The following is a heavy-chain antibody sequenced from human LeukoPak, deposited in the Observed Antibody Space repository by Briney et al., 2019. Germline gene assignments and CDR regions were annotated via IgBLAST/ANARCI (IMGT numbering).Heavy chain of an antibody. Sequence: GALRLSCAVSGINFRGYWMAWVRQAPGKGLEWVANMKEDGSEKYYVDSVKGRFTISRDNAKNSLYLEMNSLRVEDTAVYYCARDLGHTGYDLYDYWGQGTLVTVSS. V-gene: IGHV3-7*01. CDR2: MKEDGSEK. CDR1: GINFRGYW. J-gene: IGHJ4*02. CDR3: ARDLGHTGYDLYDY. D-gene: IGHD5-12*01.